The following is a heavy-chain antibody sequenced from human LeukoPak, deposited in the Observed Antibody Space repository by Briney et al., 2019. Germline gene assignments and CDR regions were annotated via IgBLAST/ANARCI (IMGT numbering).Heavy chain of an antibody. J-gene: IGHJ4*02. V-gene: IGHV3-21*01. CDR2: ITGSSDYI. CDR3: AKFKGHYGDSEHYFDY. D-gene: IGHD3-10*01. Sequence: PGGSLRLSCAASGFTFSSYAMSWVRQAPGKGLEWVSCITGSSDYIFYADSVRGRFTISRDNAKNSLYLQMNSLRAEDTAVYYCAKFKGHYGDSEHYFDYWGQGTLVTVSS. CDR1: GFTFSSYA.